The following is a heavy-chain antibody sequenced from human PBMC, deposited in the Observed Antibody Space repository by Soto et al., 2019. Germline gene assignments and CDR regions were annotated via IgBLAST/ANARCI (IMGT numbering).Heavy chain of an antibody. J-gene: IGHJ4*02. D-gene: IGHD1-26*01. CDR2: IRIDSNHI. CDR3: ARDLSYAFDY. Sequence: EVQLVESGGGLVQPGGSLRLSCAASGFIFTSYSMNWVRQAPGKGLEWLSYIRIDSNHIGYADSVRGRFTISSDIDKNSLYLQMNSLRDDGTAVYYCARDLSYAFDYRGQGTLVTVSS. CDR1: GFIFTSYS. V-gene: IGHV3-48*02.